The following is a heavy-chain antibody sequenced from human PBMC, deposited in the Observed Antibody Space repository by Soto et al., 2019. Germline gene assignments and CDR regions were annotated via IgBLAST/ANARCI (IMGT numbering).Heavy chain of an antibody. J-gene: IGHJ4*02. V-gene: IGHV4-30-4*01. CDR2: VFYSGAT. D-gene: IGHD3-10*01. CDR3: ARAGFSYGHLLF. CDR1: GGPIQPGDYY. Sequence: VSGGPIQPGDYYWNLIRQPPGKGLEWIGYVFYSGATNYSPSLKSRAAISMDTSKNQFSLSLTSVTAADTAVYYCARAGFSYGHLLFWGQGIRVTVSS.